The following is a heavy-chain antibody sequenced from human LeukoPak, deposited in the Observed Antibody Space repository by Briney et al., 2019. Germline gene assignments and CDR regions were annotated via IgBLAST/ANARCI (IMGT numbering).Heavy chain of an antibody. J-gene: IGHJ4*02. CDR2: IYHSGST. D-gene: IGHD6-13*01. V-gene: IGHV4-38-2*01. CDR1: GYSISSGYY. Sequence: SETLSLTCAVSGYSISSGYYWGWIRQPPGKGLEWIGSIYHSGSTYYNPSLKSRVTISVDTSKNQFSLKLSSVTAADTAVYYCASKTRTGYSNWGQGTLFTVSS. CDR3: ASKTRTGYSN.